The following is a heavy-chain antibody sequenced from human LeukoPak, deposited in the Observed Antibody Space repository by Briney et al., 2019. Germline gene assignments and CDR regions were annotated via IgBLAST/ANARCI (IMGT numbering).Heavy chain of an antibody. J-gene: IGHJ4*02. CDR3: ARVHYGYSGYDNFDY. V-gene: IGHV1-8*01. CDR1: GYTFTSYG. CDR2: MNPNSGNT. D-gene: IGHD5-12*01. Sequence: GASVKVSCKASGYTFTSYGINWVRQATGQGLEWMGWMNPNSGNTGYAQKFQGRVTMTRNTSISTAYMELSSLRSEDTAVYYCARVHYGYSGYDNFDYWAREPWSPSPQ.